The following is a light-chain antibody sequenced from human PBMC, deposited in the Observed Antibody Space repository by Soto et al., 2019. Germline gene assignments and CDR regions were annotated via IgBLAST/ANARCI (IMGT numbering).Light chain of an antibody. CDR2: AAS. CDR1: QSISSY. CDR3: QQSYSTPLT. J-gene: IGKJ1*01. Sequence: DIQMTQSPSSLSASVGDRVTITCRASQSISSYLNLYKQKPRKAPKLPIYAASSLQSGDSSRFSGSGSGTDFTLTISSLQPEDCATYYCQQSYSTPLTFGQGTKVEIK. V-gene: IGKV1-39*01.